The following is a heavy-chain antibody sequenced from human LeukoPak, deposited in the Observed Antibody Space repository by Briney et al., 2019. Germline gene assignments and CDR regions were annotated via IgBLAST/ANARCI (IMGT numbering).Heavy chain of an antibody. D-gene: IGHD1-26*01. CDR3: VKDLSGSYSFDY. CDR2: INDNGGTT. Sequence: GGSLRLSCSAAGFTFSSYAMHWVRQAPGKGLEYVSGINDNGGTTHYADSLKGRFTISRDSSKNTLYLQMTSLRAEDTGVYYCVKDLSGSYSFDYWGQGTLVTVSS. CDR1: GFTFSSYA. V-gene: IGHV3-64D*09. J-gene: IGHJ4*02.